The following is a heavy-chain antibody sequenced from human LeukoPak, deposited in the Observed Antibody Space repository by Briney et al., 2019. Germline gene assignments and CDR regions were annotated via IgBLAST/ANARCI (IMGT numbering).Heavy chain of an antibody. J-gene: IGHJ4*02. CDR3: ARHPDHYGDYGELYFDY. V-gene: IGHV4-39*01. CDR1: GGSISSSSYY. D-gene: IGHD4-17*01. CDR2: IYYSGST. Sequence: SETLSLTCTVSGGSISSSSYYWGWIRQPPGKGLEWIGSIYYSGSTYYNPSLKSRITISVDTSKNQFSLKLSSVTAADTAVYYCARHPDHYGDYGELYFDYWGRGTLVTVSS.